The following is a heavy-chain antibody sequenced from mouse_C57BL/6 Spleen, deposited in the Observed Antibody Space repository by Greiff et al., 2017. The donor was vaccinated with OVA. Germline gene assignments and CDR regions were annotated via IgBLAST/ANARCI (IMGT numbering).Heavy chain of an antibody. V-gene: IGHV1-64*01. J-gene: IGHJ1*03. D-gene: IGHD2-4*01. CDR3: ARPYDYDPLYWYFDV. Sequence: VQLQQSGAELVKPGASVKLSCKASGYTFTSYWMHWVKQRPGQGLEWIGMIHPNSGSTNYNEKFKSKATLTVDKSSSTAYMQLSSLTSEDSAVYYCARPYDYDPLYWYFDVWGTGTTVTVSS. CDR1: GYTFTSYW. CDR2: IHPNSGST.